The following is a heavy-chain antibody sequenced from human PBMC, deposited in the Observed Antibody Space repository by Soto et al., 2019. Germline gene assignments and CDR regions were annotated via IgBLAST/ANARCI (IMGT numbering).Heavy chain of an antibody. CDR3: ARDSAGRFDY. D-gene: IGHD6-13*01. CDR2: ISTYTGIA. V-gene: IGHV1-18*01. CDR1: RYTFTVYG. Sequence: SVKVSCTASRYTFTVYGITWSRQAPGQGLEWLGCISTYTGIANYAQKFQGRVTMTTDTSTNTASMELRGLRSDDTAVYYCARDSAGRFDYWGQGTLVTVSS. J-gene: IGHJ4*02.